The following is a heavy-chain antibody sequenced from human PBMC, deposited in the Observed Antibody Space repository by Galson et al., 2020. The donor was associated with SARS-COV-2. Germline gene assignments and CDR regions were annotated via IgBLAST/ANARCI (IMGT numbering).Heavy chain of an antibody. J-gene: IGHJ4*02. D-gene: IGHD3-22*01. V-gene: IGHV3-33*01. CDR1: GFTFSSYG. Sequence: GGSLRLSCAASGFTFSSYGMHWVRQAPGKGLEWVAVIWYDGSNKYYADSVKGRFTISRDNSKNTLYLQMNSLRAEDTAVYYCAREGGPYYYDSSGYSRFFDYWGQGTLV. CDR2: IWYDGSNK. CDR3: AREGGPYYYDSSGYSRFFDY.